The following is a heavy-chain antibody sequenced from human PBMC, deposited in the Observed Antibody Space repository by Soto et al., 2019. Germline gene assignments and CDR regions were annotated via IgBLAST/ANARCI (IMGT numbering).Heavy chain of an antibody. J-gene: IGHJ3*02. CDR2: ISAYNGNT. CDR1: GYTFTSHV. D-gene: IGHD3-3*01. CDR3: ARELYDFWSGYHLSAFDI. Sequence: ASVKVSCKASGYTFTSHVISWVRQAPGQGLEWMGWISAYNGNTNYAQKLQGRVTMTTDTSTSTAYMELRSLRSDDTAVYYCARELYDFWSGYHLSAFDIWGQGTMVTVSS. V-gene: IGHV1-18*04.